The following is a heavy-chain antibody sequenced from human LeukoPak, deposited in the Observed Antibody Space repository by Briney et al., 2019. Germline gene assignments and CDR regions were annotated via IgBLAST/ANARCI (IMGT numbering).Heavy chain of an antibody. V-gene: IGHV1-2*02. CDR2: INPNSGGT. CDR1: GYTFTGYY. Sequence: ASVKVSCKASGYTFTGYYMHWVRQAPGQGLEWMEWINPNSGGTNYAQKFQGRVTMTRDTSISTAYMELSRLRSDDTAVYYCARDRGSGSYLFWFDPWGQGTLVTVSS. D-gene: IGHD1-26*01. J-gene: IGHJ5*02. CDR3: ARDRGSGSYLFWFDP.